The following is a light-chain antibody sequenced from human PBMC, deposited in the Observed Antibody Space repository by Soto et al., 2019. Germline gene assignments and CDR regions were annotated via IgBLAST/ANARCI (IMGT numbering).Light chain of an antibody. V-gene: IGKV1-39*01. J-gene: IGKJ5*01. CDR2: GAS. CDR1: QNIYNY. Sequence: DIQMTQSPSSLSASVVDRVTVTFRTSQNIYNYLNWYQQEPGKAPKLLIYGASSVQSGVPLRFSGSGSGTDFTLTISSLQPEDFATYYCEQTYSTPVTFGQGTRLEIK. CDR3: EQTYSTPVT.